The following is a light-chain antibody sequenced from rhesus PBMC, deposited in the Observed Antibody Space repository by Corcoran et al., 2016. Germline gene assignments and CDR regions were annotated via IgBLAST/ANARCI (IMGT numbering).Light chain of an antibody. CDR3: QHYYSTPIT. Sequence: DIQMTQSPSSLSASVGDRVTITCRASQDITNDLAWYQQKQGETPKLLIDEASSLQSGIPSRFSGSGSGTDFTLTISSLQSEDFATYYCQHYYSTPITFGPGTKLDIK. CDR2: EAS. CDR1: QDITND. V-gene: IGKV1-25*01. J-gene: IGKJ3*01.